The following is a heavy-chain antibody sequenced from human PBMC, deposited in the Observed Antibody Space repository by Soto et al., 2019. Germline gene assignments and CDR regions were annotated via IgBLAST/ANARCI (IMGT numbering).Heavy chain of an antibody. CDR1: GASISGFY. Sequence: QVQLQESGPGLVKPSETLSLTCTVSGASISGFYWSWIRKSAGKGLEWIGRIYATGTTDYNPTLRSRVMVSVDTSKKQFSLKLRCVTAADTAVYYCVRDGTKTLRDWFDPWGQGISVTVSS. J-gene: IGHJ5*02. CDR3: VRDGTKTLRDWFDP. D-gene: IGHD1-1*01. CDR2: IYATGTT. V-gene: IGHV4-4*07.